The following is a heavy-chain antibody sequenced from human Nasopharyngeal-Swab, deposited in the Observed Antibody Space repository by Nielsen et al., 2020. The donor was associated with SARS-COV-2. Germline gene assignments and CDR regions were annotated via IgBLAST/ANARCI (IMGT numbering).Heavy chain of an antibody. V-gene: IGHV3-33*08. J-gene: IGHJ4*02. CDR1: GFIFSDYY. CDR3: ARVRYGSGSYFDY. CDR2: IWYDGSDK. D-gene: IGHD3-10*01. Sequence: GESLKISCAASGFIFSDYYMHWVRQAPGKGLEWVAVIWYDGSDKYYGDSVKGRCTISRDNSKNTLYLQVNSLRAEDTAVYYCARVRYGSGSYFDYWGQGTLVTVSS.